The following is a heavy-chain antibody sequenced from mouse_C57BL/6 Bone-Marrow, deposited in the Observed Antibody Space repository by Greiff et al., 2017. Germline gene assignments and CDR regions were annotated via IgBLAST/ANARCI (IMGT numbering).Heavy chain of an antibody. J-gene: IGHJ3*01. Sequence: QVQLQQPGAELVKPGASVKLSCKASGYTFTSYWMHWVKQRPGQGLEWIGMIHPNSGSTNYNEKFKSQATLTVDKSSSTAYMQLSSLTSEDSAVYYCARKGYYLCAYWGQGTLVTVSA. D-gene: IGHD2-12*01. CDR3: ARKGYYLCAY. V-gene: IGHV1-64*01. CDR2: IHPNSGST. CDR1: GYTFTSYW.